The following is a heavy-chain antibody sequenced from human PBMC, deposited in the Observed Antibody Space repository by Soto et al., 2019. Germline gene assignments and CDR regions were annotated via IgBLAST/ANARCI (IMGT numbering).Heavy chain of an antibody. CDR2: ISGSGGST. Sequence: EVQLLESGGGLVQPGGSLRLSCAASGFTFSSYAMSWVRQAPGKGLEWVSAISGSGGSTYYADSVKGRFTISRDNSKKPLYLQMTSLRAEDTAVYYCAHNPILEWLLWFDYWGKGTLVTVSS. CDR3: AHNPILEWLLWFDY. D-gene: IGHD3-3*01. CDR1: GFTFSSYA. V-gene: IGHV3-23*01. J-gene: IGHJ4*02.